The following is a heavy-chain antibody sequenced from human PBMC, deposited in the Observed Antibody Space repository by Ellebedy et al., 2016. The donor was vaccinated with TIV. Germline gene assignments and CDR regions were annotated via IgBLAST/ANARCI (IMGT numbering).Heavy chain of an antibody. Sequence: AASVKVSCKASGGTFSSYAISWVRQAPGQGLEWMGRIIPILGIANYAQKFQGRVTMTTDTSTSTAYMELRSLRSDDTAVYYCARDRYVFLEWLFPDYWGQGTLVTVSS. J-gene: IGHJ4*02. D-gene: IGHD3-3*01. CDR2: IIPILGIA. CDR3: ARDRYVFLEWLFPDY. CDR1: GGTFSSYA. V-gene: IGHV1-69*04.